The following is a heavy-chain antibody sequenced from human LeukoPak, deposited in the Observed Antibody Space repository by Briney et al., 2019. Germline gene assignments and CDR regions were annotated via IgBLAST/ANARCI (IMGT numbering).Heavy chain of an antibody. CDR1: GLTFSTYA. CDR3: AKEAVGGSGWYNDY. CDR2: IDEGGYRT. Sequence: GESLTLSCAVAGLTFSTYAMTCVSHPPERGLEWVAGIDEGGYRTNDADSVEGRFTISRDNSENTLYLQMNSLRAEDTAVYYCAKEAVGGSGWYNDYWGQGTLVTVSS. J-gene: IGHJ4*02. V-gene: IGHV3-23*01. D-gene: IGHD6-19*01.